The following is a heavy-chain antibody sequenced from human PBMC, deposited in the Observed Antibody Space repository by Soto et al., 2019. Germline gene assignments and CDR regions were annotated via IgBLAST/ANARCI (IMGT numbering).Heavy chain of an antibody. D-gene: IGHD6-13*01. J-gene: IGHJ5*02. CDR2: IYWDEDK. Sequence: QITLKESGPTLVKPTQTLTLTCTFSGFSLSTSGVGVGWIRQPPGKALEWLALIYWDEDKRYSPSLKSRLTITKDTSKNQVVLTMTNMDPVDTATYYCAHRSIAAAGSNWFDPWGQGTLVTVSS. CDR3: AHRSIAAAGSNWFDP. CDR1: GFSLSTSGVG. V-gene: IGHV2-5*02.